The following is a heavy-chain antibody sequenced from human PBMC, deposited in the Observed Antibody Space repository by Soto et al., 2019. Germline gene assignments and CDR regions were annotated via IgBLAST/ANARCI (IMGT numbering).Heavy chain of an antibody. D-gene: IGHD6-13*01. Sequence: PSETLSLTCTVSGGSISSNYWTWIRQPPGKGLEWIGYVYNSGSTNYNPSLKSRVTISEDTSKSQFSLKVNSMTAAEKDVYYCARYRREAVAGYTLDNWGQGILVTVSS. CDR3: ARYRREAVAGYTLDN. J-gene: IGHJ4*02. V-gene: IGHV4-59*01. CDR2: VYNSGST. CDR1: GGSISSNY.